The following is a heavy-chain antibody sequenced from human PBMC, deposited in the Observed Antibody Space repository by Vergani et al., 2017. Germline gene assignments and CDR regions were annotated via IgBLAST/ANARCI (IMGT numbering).Heavy chain of an antibody. CDR2: ISYDGSNK. Sequence: GVVQPGRSLRLSCAASGFTFSSYGMHWVRQAPGKGLEWVAVISYDGSNKYYADSVKGRFTISRDNSKNTLYLQMNSLRAEDTAVYYCAKYPLGTEIAVAGGWGQGTLVTVSS. CDR3: AKYPLGTEIAVAGG. J-gene: IGHJ4*02. D-gene: IGHD6-19*01. V-gene: IGHV3-30*18. CDR1: GFTFSSYG.